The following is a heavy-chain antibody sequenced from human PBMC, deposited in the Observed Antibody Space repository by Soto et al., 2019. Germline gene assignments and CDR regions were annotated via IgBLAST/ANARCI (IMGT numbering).Heavy chain of an antibody. CDR1: GFTFSSYA. D-gene: IGHD2-2*02. J-gene: IGHJ4*02. Sequence: PGGSLRLSCVASGFTFSSYAVHWVRQAPGKGLEWLAVISYDGSNKYFADSVKGRFTISRDNSKNTLYLQMNSLRAEDTAVYYCARSCTNCYTSEYYLEFWGQGTLVTVSS. CDR2: ISYDGSNK. V-gene: IGHV3-30-3*01. CDR3: ARSCTNCYTSEYYLEF.